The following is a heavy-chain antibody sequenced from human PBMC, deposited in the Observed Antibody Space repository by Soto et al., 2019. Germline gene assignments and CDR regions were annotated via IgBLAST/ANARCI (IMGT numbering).Heavy chain of an antibody. V-gene: IGHV1-69*02. D-gene: IGHD3-22*01. CDR3: AKITGIVVADCWGMDV. CDR1: GGTFSSYT. Sequence: QVQLVQSGAEVKKPGSSVKVSCKASGGTFSSYTISWVRQAPGQGLEWMGRIIPILGIANYAQKFQGRVTITADKTASTAYMELRSLRSEDTAVYYCAKITGIVVADCWGMDVWGQGTTVTVFS. CDR2: IIPILGIA. J-gene: IGHJ6*02.